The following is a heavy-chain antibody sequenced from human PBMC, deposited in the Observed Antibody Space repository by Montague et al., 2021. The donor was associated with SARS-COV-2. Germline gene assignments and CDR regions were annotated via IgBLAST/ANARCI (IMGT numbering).Heavy chain of an antibody. J-gene: IGHJ3*02. V-gene: IGHV6-1*01. CDR1: GDSVSSNTAT. Sequence: CAISGDSVSSNTATWNWIRQSPSRGLEWPGRIYYRSKWYHDYAISLKSRITINPDTSKNQFSLQLSSVAPEDTAVFYCARTTTRMLYPENAFDIWGQGTMVTVSS. D-gene: IGHD2-15*01. CDR3: ARTTTRMLYPENAFDI. CDR2: IYYRSKWYH.